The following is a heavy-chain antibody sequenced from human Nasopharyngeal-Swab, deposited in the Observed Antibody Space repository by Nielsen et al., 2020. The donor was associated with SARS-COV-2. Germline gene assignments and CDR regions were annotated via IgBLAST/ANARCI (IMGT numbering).Heavy chain of an antibody. V-gene: IGHV4-39*01. CDR2: IYYSGST. J-gene: IGHJ1*01. Sequence: GSLRLSCTVSGGSISSSSYYWGWIRQPPGKGLEWIGSIYYSGSTYCNPSLKSRVTISLDTSKNQFSLKLSSVTAADTAVYYCARHKGYYDSSGYHRGYFQHWGQGTLVTVSS. CDR1: GGSISSSSYY. CDR3: ARHKGYYDSSGYHRGYFQH. D-gene: IGHD3-22*01.